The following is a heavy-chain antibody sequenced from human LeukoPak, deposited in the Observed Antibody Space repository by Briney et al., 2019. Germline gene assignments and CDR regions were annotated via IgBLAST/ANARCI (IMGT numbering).Heavy chain of an antibody. CDR3: ASHRYGDYLDY. Sequence: GGSLRLSCAASGFTFSNYAMSWVRQAPGKGLEWVSNIRSSLSTYYADSVKGRFVISRDNSKNMVYLQMNSLRAEDTAIYFCASHRYGDYLDYWGQGTLVTVSS. CDR2: IRSSLST. CDR1: GFTFSNYA. V-gene: IGHV3-23*01. D-gene: IGHD4-17*01. J-gene: IGHJ4*02.